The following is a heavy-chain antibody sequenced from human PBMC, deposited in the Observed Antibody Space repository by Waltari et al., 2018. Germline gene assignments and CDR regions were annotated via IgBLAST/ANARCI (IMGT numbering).Heavy chain of an antibody. V-gene: IGHV4-39*02. D-gene: IGHD3-22*01. CDR1: GDPITRPPSS. J-gene: IGHJ4*02. CDR2: ISYGGST. Sequence: LQLQESGPGLVKPSETLSLTCTVSGDPITRPPSSWAWVRQPPGEGLEWIATISYGGSTYYKPSLKSRVTISIDTSKNHYSLVLTSVTAADTAVYYCARRSRDSSGHFYSDYWGQGTLVAVSS. CDR3: ARRSRDSSGHFYSDY.